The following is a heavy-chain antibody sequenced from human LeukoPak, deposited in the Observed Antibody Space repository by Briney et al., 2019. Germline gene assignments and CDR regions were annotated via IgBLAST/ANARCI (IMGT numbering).Heavy chain of an antibody. D-gene: IGHD6-19*01. V-gene: IGHV3-23*01. Sequence: GGSLRLSCAASGFTFSNYAMSWVRQAPGKGLAWVSGISGSGTSTYYADSVKGRFTISRDNSKNTLYLQMNSLRAEDTAVYYCARDAPNSSGWSAFDYWGQGTLVTDSS. CDR1: GFTFSNYA. CDR3: ARDAPNSSGWSAFDY. CDR2: ISGSGTST. J-gene: IGHJ4*02.